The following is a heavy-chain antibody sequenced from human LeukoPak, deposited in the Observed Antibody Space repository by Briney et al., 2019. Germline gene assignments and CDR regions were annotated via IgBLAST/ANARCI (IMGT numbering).Heavy chain of an antibody. CDR2: ISYDGSNK. D-gene: IGHD7-27*01. Sequence: AGGSLRLSCAASGFTFSSYAMHWVRQAPGKGLEWVAVISYDGSNKYYADSVKGRFTISRDNSKNTLYLQMNSLRAGDTAVYYCARGAWGGPKKAWYFDLWGRGTLVTVSS. CDR3: ARGAWGGPKKAWYFDL. J-gene: IGHJ2*01. CDR1: GFTFSSYA. V-gene: IGHV3-30*04.